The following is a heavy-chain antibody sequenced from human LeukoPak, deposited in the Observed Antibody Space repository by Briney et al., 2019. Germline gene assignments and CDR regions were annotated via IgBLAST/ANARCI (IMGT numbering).Heavy chain of an antibody. CDR2: IKQDGSEK. CDR3: ARRNTAMVDQYYFDY. J-gene: IGHJ4*02. CDR1: GFTFSNYW. D-gene: IGHD5-18*01. V-gene: IGHV3-7*01. Sequence: GGSLRLSCAASGFTFSNYWMSWVRQAPGKGLEWVANIKQDGSEKYFADSVKGRFTISRDNAKNSLYLQMNSLRAEDAAVYYCARRNTAMVDQYYFDYWGQGTLVTVSS.